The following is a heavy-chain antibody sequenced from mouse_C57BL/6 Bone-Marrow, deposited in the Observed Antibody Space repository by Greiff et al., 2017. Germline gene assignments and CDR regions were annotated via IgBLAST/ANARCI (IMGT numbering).Heavy chain of an antibody. CDR2: IYPRSGNT. CDR1: GYTFTSYG. D-gene: IGHD1-1*01. V-gene: IGHV1-81*01. Sequence: QVQLQQSGAELARPGASVKLSCKASGYTFTSYGISWVKQRTGQGLEWIGEIYPRSGNTYYNEKFKGKATLTADKSSSTAYMELRSLTSEDSAVYFCARNGVVLRGEAYWGQGTLVTVSA. CDR3: ARNGVVLRGEAY. J-gene: IGHJ3*01.